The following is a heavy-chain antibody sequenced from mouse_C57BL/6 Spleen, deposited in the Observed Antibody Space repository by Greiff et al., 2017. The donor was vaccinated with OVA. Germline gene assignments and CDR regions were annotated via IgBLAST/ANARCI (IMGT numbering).Heavy chain of an antibody. CDR2: IDPSDSYT. CDR1: GYTFTSYW. V-gene: IGHV1-50*01. J-gene: IGHJ3*01. D-gene: IGHD3-2*02. CDR3: ARERVDSSEPFAY. Sequence: VQLQQSGAELVKPGASVKLSCKASGYTFTSYWMQWVKQRPGQGLEWIGEIDPSDSYTNYNQKFKGKATLTVDTSSSTAYMQLSSLTSEDSAVYYCARERVDSSEPFAYWGQGTLVTVSA.